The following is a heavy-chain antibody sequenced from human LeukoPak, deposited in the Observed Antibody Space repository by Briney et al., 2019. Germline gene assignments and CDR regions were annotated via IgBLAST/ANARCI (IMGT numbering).Heavy chain of an antibody. V-gene: IGHV3-74*01. CDR3: AKVGEPIDYYFDY. J-gene: IGHJ4*02. CDR1: GFTFSRHW. CDR2: MNADGSTS. Sequence: GGSLRLSCAGSGFTFSRHWMHWVRQAPGKGLVWVSRMNADGSTSNYADSVKGRFTISRDNARNTLHLQMNSLRAEDTAVYYCAKVGEPIDYYFDYWGQGTLVTVSS. D-gene: IGHD3-10*01.